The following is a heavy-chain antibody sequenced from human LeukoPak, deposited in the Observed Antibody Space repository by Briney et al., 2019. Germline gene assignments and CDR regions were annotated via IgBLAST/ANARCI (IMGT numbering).Heavy chain of an antibody. CDR3: ARQSRGYSTSPAGGMDV. V-gene: IGHV3-21*01. CDR1: GFTFSTYS. Sequence: PGGSLRLSCAASGFTFSTYSMNWVRQAPGKGLEWVSSISSYSSHIYYGDSVKGRFTISRDNAKNSLFLQMNSLRADDTAVYYCARQSRGYSTSPAGGMDVWGRGTTVTVSS. J-gene: IGHJ6*02. D-gene: IGHD2-2*01. CDR2: ISSYSSHI.